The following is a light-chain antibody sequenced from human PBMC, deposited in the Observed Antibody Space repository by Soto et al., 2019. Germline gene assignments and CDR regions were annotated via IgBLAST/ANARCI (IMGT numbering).Light chain of an antibody. J-gene: IGKJ1*01. CDR3: QQYYSYPRT. CDR1: QTISSW. CDR2: DAS. V-gene: IGKV1-5*01. Sequence: DIQMTQSPSTLSGSVGDRVTITCRASQTISSWLAWYQQKAGKAPTLLIYDASTLQSGVPSRFSGSGSGTDFTLTISCLQSEDFATYYCQQYYSYPRTFGQGTKVDIK.